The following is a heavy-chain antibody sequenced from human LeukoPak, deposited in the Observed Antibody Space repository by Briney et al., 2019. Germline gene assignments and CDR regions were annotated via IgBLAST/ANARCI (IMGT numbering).Heavy chain of an antibody. J-gene: IGHJ4*02. Sequence: ASVKVSCKASGYTFKSYGFSWVRQAPGQGLEWIGWISPYDGNTNSAQKLQGRVTMTTDTSTSIVYMELRGLRSDDTAVYYCARIAGRRPPPYYFDYWGQGTLVTVSS. CDR2: ISPYDGNT. CDR1: GYTFKSYG. CDR3: ARIAGRRPPPYYFDY. D-gene: IGHD6-6*01. V-gene: IGHV1-18*01.